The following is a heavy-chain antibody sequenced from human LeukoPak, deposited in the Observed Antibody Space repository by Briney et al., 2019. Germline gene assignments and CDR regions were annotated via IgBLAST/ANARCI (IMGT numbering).Heavy chain of an antibody. CDR3: AKLKRDSGSYLHYYFDY. J-gene: IGHJ4*02. CDR2: ISGDGGIT. CDR1: GFTFSSYA. D-gene: IGHD1-26*01. Sequence: PGGSLRLSCAASGFTFSSYAMSWVRQAPGKGLEWVSTISGDGGITYYADSVEGRFTISRDSSKNTLHLQMNSLKTEDTAVYYCAKLKRDSGSYLHYYFDYWGQGTLVTVSS. V-gene: IGHV3-23*01.